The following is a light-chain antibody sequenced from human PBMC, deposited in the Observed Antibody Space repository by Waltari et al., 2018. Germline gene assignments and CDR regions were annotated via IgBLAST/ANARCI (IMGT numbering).Light chain of an antibody. CDR3: SSYTSSSTLL. CDR1: STDVGYNNY. Sequence: QSALTQPASVSGSPGQSITIPCTGTSTDVGYNNYVCWYQQHPGKAPKLMIYDVSKRPSGIADRFSGSRSGNTASLTISGLQADDEADYYCSSYTSSSTLLFGGGTKVTVL. J-gene: IGLJ2*01. CDR2: DVS. V-gene: IGLV2-14*03.